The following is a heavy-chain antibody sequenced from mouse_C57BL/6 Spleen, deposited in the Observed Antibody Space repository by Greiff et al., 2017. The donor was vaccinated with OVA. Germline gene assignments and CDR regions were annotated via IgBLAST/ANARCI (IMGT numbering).Heavy chain of an antibody. J-gene: IGHJ2*01. CDR3: TPYGRGFDY. V-gene: IGHV6-3*01. CDR1: GFTFSNYW. CDR2: IRLKSDNYAT. D-gene: IGHD2-1*01. Sequence: EVMLVESGGGLVQPGGSMKLSCVASGFTFSNYWMNWVRQSPEKGLEWVAQIRLKSDNYATHYAESVKGRFTISRYDSKSSVYRQMNNLRAEDTGIYYSTPYGRGFDYWGQGTTLTVSS.